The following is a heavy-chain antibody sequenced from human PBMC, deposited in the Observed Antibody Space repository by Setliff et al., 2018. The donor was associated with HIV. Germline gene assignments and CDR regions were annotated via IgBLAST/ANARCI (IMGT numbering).Heavy chain of an antibody. Sequence: PSETLSLTCTVSGASFSSSSYSWGWIRQPPGKGLEWIGSVFYSGSTYYNPSLKSRVTISLDTSKNQFSLRLTSVTAADTAVYYCARSGRLRGYSGYDLDAFDIWGQGTMVTVS. J-gene: IGHJ3*02. CDR3: ARSGRLRGYSGYDLDAFDI. D-gene: IGHD5-12*01. V-gene: IGHV4-39*07. CDR2: VFYSGST. CDR1: GASFSSSSYS.